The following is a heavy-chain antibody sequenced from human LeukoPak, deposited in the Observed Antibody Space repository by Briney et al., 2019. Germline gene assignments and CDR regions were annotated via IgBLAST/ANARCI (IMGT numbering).Heavy chain of an antibody. CDR1: GFTFSSYA. CDR3: ATDPAVRGGDS. V-gene: IGHV3-23*01. CDR2: ISDSGGST. J-gene: IGHJ4*02. D-gene: IGHD3-10*01. Sequence: GGSLRLSCAASGFTFSSYAMSWVRQAPGKGLECVSAISDSGGSTYYADSVKGRITISRDNSHNTVYLQMNSLRAEDTAVYYCATDPAVRGGDSWGQGTLVTVSS.